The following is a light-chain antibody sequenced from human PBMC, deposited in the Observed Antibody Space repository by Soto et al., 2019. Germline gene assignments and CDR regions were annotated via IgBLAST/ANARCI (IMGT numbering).Light chain of an antibody. CDR2: WAS. J-gene: IGKJ3*01. CDR3: QQYYNTPFT. CDR1: QSVLYNSNNEDY. Sequence: DIVMAQSPDSLAVSLGARATINCKSSQSVLYNSNNEDYLAWYQQKPGQPPKLLISWASTRESGVPDRFSGSGSGTDFTLTISSLQTEDVAVYYCQQYYNTPFTFGPGTKVDIK. V-gene: IGKV4-1*01.